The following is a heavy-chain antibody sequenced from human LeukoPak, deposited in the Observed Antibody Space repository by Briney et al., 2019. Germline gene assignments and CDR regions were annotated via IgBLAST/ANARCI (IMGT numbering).Heavy chain of an antibody. J-gene: IGHJ4*02. CDR3: ARAPSWGGLSSGSYYFDY. CDR1: GYTFTNCD. Sequence: ASVKVSCKASGYTFTNCDINWVRQATGQGLEWMGWMNPNSGNTGYAQKFQGRVTITRNTSISTAYMELSSLRSDDTAVYYCARAPSWGGLSSGSYYFDYWGQGTLVAVSS. V-gene: IGHV1-8*03. CDR2: MNPNSGNT. D-gene: IGHD6-19*01.